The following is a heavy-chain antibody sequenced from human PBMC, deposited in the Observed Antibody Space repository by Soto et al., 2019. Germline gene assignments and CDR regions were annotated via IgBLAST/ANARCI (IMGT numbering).Heavy chain of an antibody. V-gene: IGHV3-48*03. CDR2: ISPNTTTI. Sequence: RGSLRLSCAASGFTFSSYEMNWVCQAPGKGLEWVSYISPNTTTIYYADSVKGRFSISRDNAKNSLYLQMNSLRAEGTAVYYCARAAGKLVRGVYGMDVWGQGTTVTVSS. J-gene: IGHJ6*02. CDR3: ARAAGKLVRGVYGMDV. CDR1: GFTFSSYE. D-gene: IGHD3-10*01.